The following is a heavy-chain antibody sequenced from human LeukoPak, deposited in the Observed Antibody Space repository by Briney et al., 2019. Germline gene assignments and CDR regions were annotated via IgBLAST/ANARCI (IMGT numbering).Heavy chain of an antibody. CDR1: GFTFGDYA. J-gene: IGHJ4*02. Sequence: PGRSLRLSCTASGFTFGDYAMSWFRQAPGKGLEWVGFIRSKAYGGTTEYAASVKGRFTISRDDSKSIAYLQMNSLKTEDTAVYYCTRVITGSSGYYYPLQYFDYWGQGTLVTVSS. V-gene: IGHV3-49*03. CDR2: IRSKAYGGTT. D-gene: IGHD3-22*01. CDR3: TRVITGSSGYYYPLQYFDY.